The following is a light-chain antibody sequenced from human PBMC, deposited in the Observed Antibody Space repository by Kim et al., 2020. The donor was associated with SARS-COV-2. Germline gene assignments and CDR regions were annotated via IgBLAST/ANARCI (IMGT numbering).Light chain of an antibody. CDR1: SNTVGNQG. J-gene: IGLJ2*01. Sequence: RQTAKLTCTGNSNTVGNQGAAWLQQHQGHPPKLLSYRNNNRPSGISERLSASRSGNTASLTITGLQPEDEADYYCSAWDSSLSAVVFGGGTQLTVL. V-gene: IGLV10-54*01. CDR2: RNN. CDR3: SAWDSSLSAVV.